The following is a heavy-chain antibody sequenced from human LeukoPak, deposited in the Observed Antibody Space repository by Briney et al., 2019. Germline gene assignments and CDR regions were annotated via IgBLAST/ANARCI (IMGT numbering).Heavy chain of an antibody. V-gene: IGHV3-48*04. J-gene: IGHJ4*02. Sequence: GGSLRLSCAASGFTFGSYSMNWVRQAPGKGLEWVSSISSSGSTIYYADSVKGRFTISRDNAKNSLYLQMNSLRAEDTAVYYCARVSSSWYPFDYWGEGTLVTVSS. CDR1: GFTFGSYS. D-gene: IGHD6-13*01. CDR2: ISSSGSTI. CDR3: ARVSSSWYPFDY.